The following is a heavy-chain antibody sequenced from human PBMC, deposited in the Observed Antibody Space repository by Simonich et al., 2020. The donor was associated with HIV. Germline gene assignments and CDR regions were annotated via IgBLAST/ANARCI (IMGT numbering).Heavy chain of an antibody. J-gene: IGHJ4*02. V-gene: IGHV4-34*01. CDR1: GWSLSIYH. CDR3: ARRGREQFGSGSRFFDY. CDR2: VNHSGST. D-gene: IGHD3-10*01. Sequence: QVQLQQWGAGLLKPSETLSLTCAVYGWSLSIYHWSWIRQPPGKGLEWIGEVNHSGSTSYNSSLKSRVTISVDTSKNQYSLKLKSVTAADTAVYYCARRGREQFGSGSRFFDYWGQGTLVTVSS.